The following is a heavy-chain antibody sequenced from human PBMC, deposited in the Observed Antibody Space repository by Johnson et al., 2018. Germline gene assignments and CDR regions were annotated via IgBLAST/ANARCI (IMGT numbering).Heavy chain of an antibody. CDR3: ARLNGSGYSSYMDV. Sequence: VQLQESGAEVKKPGESLKISCKGSGYSFTSNWIGWVRQMPGKGLEWMGIIYPGDSDTSYSPSFQGQVTLSADKSIITAYLQWRSLKASDTAMYYCARLNGSGYSSYMDVWGKGTTVSVSS. V-gene: IGHV5-51*03. CDR1: GYSFTSNW. CDR2: IYPGDSDT. D-gene: IGHD3-22*01. J-gene: IGHJ6*03.